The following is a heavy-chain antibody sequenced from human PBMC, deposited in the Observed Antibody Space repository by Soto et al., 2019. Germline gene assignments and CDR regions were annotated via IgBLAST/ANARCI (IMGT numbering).Heavy chain of an antibody. J-gene: IGHJ5*02. CDR1: GFTFSSYS. V-gene: IGHV3-21*01. CDR2: ISSSSSYI. Sequence: GGSPRLSCAASGFTFSSYSMNWVRQAPGKGLEWVSSISSSSSYIYYADSVKGRFTISRDNAKNSLYLQMNSLRAEDTAVYYCASNLLGPNWFDPWGQGTLVTVSS. CDR3: ASNLLGPNWFDP.